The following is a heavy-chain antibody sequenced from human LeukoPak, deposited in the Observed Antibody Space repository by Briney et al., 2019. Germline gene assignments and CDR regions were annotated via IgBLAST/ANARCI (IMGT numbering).Heavy chain of an antibody. J-gene: IGHJ6*03. CDR2: ISYSAIST. Sequence: QPGGSLRLSCAASGFTSSSHAMNWVRQAPGKGPEWVSGISYSAISTYYADSVKGRFTISRDSSKNTLYLQMNSLRAEDTAIHYCAKDVRFGENYYYYYMDVWGKGTTVTVSS. CDR1: GFTSSSHA. V-gene: IGHV3-23*01. CDR3: AKDVRFGENYYYYYMDV. D-gene: IGHD3-3*01.